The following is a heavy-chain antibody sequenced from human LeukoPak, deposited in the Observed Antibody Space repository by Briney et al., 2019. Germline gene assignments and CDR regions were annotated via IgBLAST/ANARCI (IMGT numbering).Heavy chain of an antibody. V-gene: IGHV4-59*01. CDR1: GGSISSYY. Sequence: PSQTLSLTCTVSGGSISSYYWSWIRQPPGKGLEWIGYIYYSGSTNYNPSLKRRVTISVDTSKNQFTLKRSSVTAADTAVYYCARHIIEYSSSALFDYWGQGTLVTVSS. D-gene: IGHD6-6*01. CDR2: IYYSGST. J-gene: IGHJ4*02. CDR3: ARHIIEYSSSALFDY.